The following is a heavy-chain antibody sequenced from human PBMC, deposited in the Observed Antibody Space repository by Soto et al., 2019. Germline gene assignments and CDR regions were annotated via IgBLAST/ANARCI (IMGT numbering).Heavy chain of an antibody. CDR2: IYSGGST. D-gene: IGHD1-1*01. J-gene: IGHJ6*02. CDR1: GFTVSSNY. CDR3: ARDFWDDGGPRRYYYGMDV. V-gene: IGHV3-66*01. Sequence: PGGSLRLSCAASGFTVSSNYMSWVRQAPGKGLEWVSFIYSGGSTYYADSVKGRFTISRDNSKNTLYLQMNSLRAEDTAVYYCARDFWDDGGPRRYYYGMDVWGQGTTVTVXS.